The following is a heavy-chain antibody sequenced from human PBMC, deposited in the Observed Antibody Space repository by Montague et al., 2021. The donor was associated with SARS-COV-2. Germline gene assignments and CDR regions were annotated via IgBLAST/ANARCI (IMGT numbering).Heavy chain of an antibody. CDR2: VYYSRSS. D-gene: IGHD1-26*01. Sequence: SETLSLTCTVSGDSVSHDFWTWIRQPPGKGLEGIGYVYYSRSSSYNPSLRGRVSIAVDTSKNQFSLRLSTVTAADTAIYYCVRDPAPGGSGTFYDYWGQGTLVAVSS. CDR3: VRDPAPGGSGTFYDY. V-gene: IGHV4-59*02. J-gene: IGHJ4*02. CDR1: GDSVSHDF.